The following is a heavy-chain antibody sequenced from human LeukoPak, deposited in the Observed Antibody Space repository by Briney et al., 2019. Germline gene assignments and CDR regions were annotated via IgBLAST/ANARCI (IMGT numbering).Heavy chain of an antibody. D-gene: IGHD2-2*01. J-gene: IGHJ4*02. V-gene: IGHV3-30*18. CDR1: GFTFSSYG. CDR2: ISYDGSNK. Sequence: GGSLRLSCAASGFTFSSYGMHWVRQAPGKGLEWVAVISYDGSNKYYADSVKGRFTISRDNSKNTLYLQMNSLRAEDTAVCYCAKGGYQLPPDFDYWGQGTLVTVSS. CDR3: AKGGYQLPPDFDY.